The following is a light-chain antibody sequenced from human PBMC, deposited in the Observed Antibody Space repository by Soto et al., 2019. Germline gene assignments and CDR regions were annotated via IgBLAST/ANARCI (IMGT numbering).Light chain of an antibody. CDR2: AAS. CDR1: QSVSSSY. V-gene: IGKV3-20*01. CDR3: QQFGGSSYT. Sequence: EGVLTQSPGTLSLSPGERATLSCRASQSVSSSYLAWYQQKPGQAPRLLIYAASFRHTGNPDRFSDSGSGKDFPLTISSLEPEDFEVYYCQQFGGSSYTFGQGTKLEI. J-gene: IGKJ2*01.